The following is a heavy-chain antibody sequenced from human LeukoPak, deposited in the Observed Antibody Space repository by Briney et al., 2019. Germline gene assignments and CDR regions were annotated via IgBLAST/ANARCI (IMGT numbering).Heavy chain of an antibody. J-gene: IGHJ5*02. CDR1: GGSISSGDHY. D-gene: IGHD2/OR15-2a*01. CDR3: ARGSASTDYYWFDP. Sequence: TLSLTCTVSGGSISSGDHYWSWIRQHPGQVLEWIGYIYYNGGTYYTPSLKSRVTISVDTSENQFSLRLSSVTAADTAVYYCARGSASTDYYWFDPWGRGTLVTVSS. CDR2: IYYNGGT. V-gene: IGHV4-31*03.